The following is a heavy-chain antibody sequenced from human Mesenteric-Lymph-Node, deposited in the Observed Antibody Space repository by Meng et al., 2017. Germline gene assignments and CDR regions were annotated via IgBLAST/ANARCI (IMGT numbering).Heavy chain of an antibody. CDR3: ARVGQWLPIDY. CDR1: GGSISSRNW. CDR2: IYQSGRT. Sequence: VRPKGSGPGLVQAWGTLSLTCAASGGSISSRNWLSWASQPPGRGLEWIGEIYQSGRTTYNPSLKSRVTISVDKSKNQFSLNLSSVTAADTAVYYCARVGQWLPIDYWGQGTLVTVSS. V-gene: IGHV4-4*02. D-gene: IGHD6-19*01. J-gene: IGHJ4*02.